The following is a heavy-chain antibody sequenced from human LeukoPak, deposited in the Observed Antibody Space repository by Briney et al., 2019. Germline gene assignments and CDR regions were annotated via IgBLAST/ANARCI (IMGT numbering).Heavy chain of an antibody. CDR1: GGSISRYY. Sequence: SETLSLTCTVSGGSISRYYWSWIRQPPGKGLEWIGYISYSGSTNYNPSLKGRVTISVDTSQNQFSLKLSSVTAADTAMYYCARHLYESRGQTSFDYWGQGTLVTVSS. CDR3: ARHLYESRGQTSFDY. D-gene: IGHD3-22*01. V-gene: IGHV4-59*08. J-gene: IGHJ4*02. CDR2: ISYSGST.